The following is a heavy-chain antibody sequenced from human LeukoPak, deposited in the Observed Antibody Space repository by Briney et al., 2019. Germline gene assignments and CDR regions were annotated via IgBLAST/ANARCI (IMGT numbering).Heavy chain of an antibody. Sequence: SETLSLTCTLSIGSLSSGDYCGSWIRQPPGKCMGWIGYIYYSGSTYYNPSLKSRVTISLDTSKNQFSLRLTSVTAADTAVYYCARAIASSGSRLFDYWGQGTLVTVSS. V-gene: IGHV4-30-4*01. J-gene: IGHJ4*02. D-gene: IGHD3-10*01. CDR1: IGSLSSGDYC. CDR3: ARAIASSGSRLFDY. CDR2: IYYSGST.